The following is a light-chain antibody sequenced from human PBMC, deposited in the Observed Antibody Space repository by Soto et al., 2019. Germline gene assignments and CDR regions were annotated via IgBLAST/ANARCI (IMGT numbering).Light chain of an antibody. Sequence: EVFMTHSPSTLSVVPGERSTLSCRASQSISSNLAWYQQKPGQAPRLLTYGASNRATGIPARFSGSGSGTELTLTISSPQPEDFEVYSCKKYYKWHRKLGQGKKVDIK. CDR1: QSISSN. V-gene: IGKV3-15*01. J-gene: IGKJ1*01. CDR2: GAS. CDR3: KKYYKWHRK.